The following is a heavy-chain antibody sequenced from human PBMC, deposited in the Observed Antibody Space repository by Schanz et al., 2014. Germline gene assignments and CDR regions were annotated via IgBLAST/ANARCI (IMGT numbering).Heavy chain of an antibody. J-gene: IGHJ4*02. D-gene: IGHD5-12*01. Sequence: QVHLVQSGAEVKRPGASVKVSCKASEYSFTSYSMHWVRQAPGQRLEWMGWINTGSGDTKYSQNFQGRVTITRDTSASTAYMELSSLRSEDTAVYSCARGIGGYGANNYFDYWGQGTLXTGSS. CDR1: EYSFTSYS. V-gene: IGHV1-3*04. CDR3: ARGIGGYGANNYFDY. CDR2: INTGSGDT.